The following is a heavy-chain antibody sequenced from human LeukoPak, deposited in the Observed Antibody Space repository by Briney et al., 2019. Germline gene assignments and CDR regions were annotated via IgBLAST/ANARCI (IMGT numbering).Heavy chain of an antibody. CDR3: ATSTKYYYDSSGYYYPFDY. V-gene: IGHV1-69-2*01. J-gene: IGHJ4*02. CDR1: GYTFIDYY. CDR2: VDPEDGET. Sequence: CKVSGYTFIDYYMHWVQQAPGKGLEWMGLVDPEDGETIYAEKYQGRGIITADTATDTAYMELSSLRSEDTAVYYCATSTKYYYDSSGYYYPFDYWGQGTLVTVSS. D-gene: IGHD3-22*01.